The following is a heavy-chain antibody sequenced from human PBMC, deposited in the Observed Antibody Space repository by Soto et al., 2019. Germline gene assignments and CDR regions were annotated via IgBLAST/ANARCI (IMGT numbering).Heavy chain of an antibody. CDR2: IIPILGIA. V-gene: IGHV1-69*02. CDR1: GGTFSSYT. J-gene: IGHJ5*02. D-gene: IGHD4-17*01. Sequence: ASVKVSCQASGGTFSSYTISWVRQAPGQGLEWMGRIIPILGIANYAQKFQGRVTITADKSTSTAYMELSSLRSEDTAVYYCARSNTRTTVTTDGYHWGQGTLVTVSS. CDR3: ARSNTRTTVTTDGYH.